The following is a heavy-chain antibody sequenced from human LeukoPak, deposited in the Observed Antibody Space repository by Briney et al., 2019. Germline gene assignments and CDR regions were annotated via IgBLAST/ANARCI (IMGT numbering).Heavy chain of an antibody. CDR3: ARDPAYCTNGVCYTVYYYYCMDV. J-gene: IGHJ6*03. D-gene: IGHD2-8*01. V-gene: IGHV1-2*02. CDR1: GYTFTGYY. Sequence: ASVKVSCKASGYTFTGYYMHWVRQAPGQGLEWMGWINPNSGVTNYAQKFQGRVTMTRDTSISTAYMELSRLRSDDTAVYYCARDPAYCTNGVCYTVYYYYCMDVWGKGTTVTVSS. CDR2: INPNSGVT.